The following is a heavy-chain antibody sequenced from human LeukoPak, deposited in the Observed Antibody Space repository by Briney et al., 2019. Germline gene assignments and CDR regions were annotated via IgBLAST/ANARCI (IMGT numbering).Heavy chain of an antibody. D-gene: IGHD3-16*01. CDR2: ITGSGTYI. J-gene: IGHJ4*02. V-gene: IGHV3-21*01. Sequence: GGSLRLSCAASGFTFSTYSMNWVRQAPGKGLEWVSSITGSGTYIYYADSVKGRFTISRDNAKNSLYLQVNGLRAEDTAVYYCATDSGLGYWGQGTLVTVSS. CDR1: GFTFSTYS. CDR3: ATDSGLGY.